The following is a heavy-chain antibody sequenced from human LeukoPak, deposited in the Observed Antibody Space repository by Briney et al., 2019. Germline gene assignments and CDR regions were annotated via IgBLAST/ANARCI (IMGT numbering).Heavy chain of an antibody. V-gene: IGHV1-2*02. CDR3: ARGLRDDILTGYPNNWFDP. CDR2: INPNSGGT. D-gene: IGHD3-9*01. Sequence: GAPVKVSCKASGYTFTGYYMHWVRQAPGQGLEWMGWINPNSGGTNYAQKFQGRVTMTRDTSISTAYMELSRLRSDDTAVYYCARGLRDDILTGYPNNWFDPWGQGTLVTVSS. J-gene: IGHJ5*02. CDR1: GYTFTGYY.